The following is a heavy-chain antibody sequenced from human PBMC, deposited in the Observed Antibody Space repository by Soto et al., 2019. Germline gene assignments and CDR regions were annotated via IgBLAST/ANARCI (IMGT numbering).Heavy chain of an antibody. V-gene: IGHV3-7*01. J-gene: IGHJ6*03. D-gene: IGHD2-15*01. CDR3: ARVYGGGNAYYYYYYMDV. CDR1: GFTFSSYW. CDR2: IKQDGSEK. Sequence: GGSLRLSCAASGFTFSSYWMSWVRQAPGKGLEWVANIKQDGSEKYYVDSVKGRFTISRDNAKNSLYLQMNSLRAEDTAVYYCARVYGGGNAYYYYYYMDVWGKGTTVTVSS.